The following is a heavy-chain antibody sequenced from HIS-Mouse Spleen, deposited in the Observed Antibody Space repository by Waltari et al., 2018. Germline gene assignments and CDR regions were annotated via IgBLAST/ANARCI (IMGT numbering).Heavy chain of an antibody. J-gene: IGHJ4*02. CDR1: GFPFRSFG. CDR3: AKASSGWLDY. Sequence: QVQLVESGGVVVQPGRSLSLHCAASGFPFRSFGMHGVCHAPGKGLEWVAVISYDGSNKYYADSVKGRFTISRDNSKNTLYLQMNSLRAEDTAVYYCAKASSGWLDYWGQGTLVTVSS. V-gene: IGHV3-30*18. D-gene: IGHD6-19*01. CDR2: ISYDGSNK.